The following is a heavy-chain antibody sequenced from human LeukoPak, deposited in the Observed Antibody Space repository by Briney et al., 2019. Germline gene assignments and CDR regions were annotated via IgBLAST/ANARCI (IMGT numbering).Heavy chain of an antibody. CDR2: IYHSGST. CDR1: GGSISSYY. CDR3: ARHEDYGSEFDY. Sequence: SETLSLTCTVSGGSISSYYWSWIRQPPGKGLEWIGYIYHSGSTNYNPSLKSRVTISVDTSKNQFSLKLSSVTAADTAVYYCARHEDYGSEFDYWGQGTLVTVSS. J-gene: IGHJ4*02. V-gene: IGHV4-59*08. D-gene: IGHD3-10*01.